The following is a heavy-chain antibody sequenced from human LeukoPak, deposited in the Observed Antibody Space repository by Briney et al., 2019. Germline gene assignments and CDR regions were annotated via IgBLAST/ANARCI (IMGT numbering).Heavy chain of an antibody. CDR2: IKPNSGGT. D-gene: IGHD3-10*01. Sequence: ASVKVSCKASGYSFADYYMHWVRQAPGQGLEWMGWIKPNSGGTRSAQKFQGRVTMTRDTSISTAYMELSSLRSDDTAVYYCATNILVRDIINWFDPWGQGTLVTVSS. J-gene: IGHJ5*02. V-gene: IGHV1-2*02. CDR3: ATNILVRDIINWFDP. CDR1: GYSFADYY.